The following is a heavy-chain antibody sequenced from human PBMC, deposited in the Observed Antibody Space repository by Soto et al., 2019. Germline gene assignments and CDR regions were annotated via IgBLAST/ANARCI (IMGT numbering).Heavy chain of an antibody. Sequence: GGSLRLSCAASGFTFSSYGLSWVRQAPGQGLEWVSDYTDSVRGRFTISRDNTKDSLYLQMNSLRGEDTAIYYCARYYRGSGRYFFDYWGQGTPVTVSS. V-gene: IGHV3-23*01. CDR1: GFTFSSYG. CDR3: ARYYRGSGRYFFDY. J-gene: IGHJ4*02. D-gene: IGHD6-19*01.